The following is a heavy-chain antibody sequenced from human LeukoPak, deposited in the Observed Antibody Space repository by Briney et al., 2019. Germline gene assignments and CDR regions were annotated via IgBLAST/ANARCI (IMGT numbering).Heavy chain of an antibody. Sequence: SETLSLTCTVSGGSISSYYWSWIRQPPGKGLEWIGYIHYSGSTNYNPSLKSRVTISVDTSKNQFSLKLSSVTAADTAVYYCARDNSSSWYRWFDPWGQGTLVTVSS. CDR3: ARDNSSSWYRWFDP. V-gene: IGHV4-59*01. D-gene: IGHD6-13*01. CDR1: GGSISSYY. J-gene: IGHJ5*02. CDR2: IHYSGST.